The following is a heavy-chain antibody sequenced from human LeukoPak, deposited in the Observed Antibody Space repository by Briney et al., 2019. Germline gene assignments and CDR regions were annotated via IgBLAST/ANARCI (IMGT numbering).Heavy chain of an antibody. J-gene: IGHJ4*02. CDR1: GGSISSNTYY. Sequence: SETLSLTCTVSGGSISSNTYYWGWIHQPPGKGPEWIGSIYYSGITYYNPSLKSRATISVDTSKNQFSLKLSSVTAADTAVYYCARATSYYYDSSGYYWGTTYYFDYWGQGTLVTVSS. CDR2: IYYSGIT. CDR3: ARATSYYYDSSGYYWGTTYYFDY. V-gene: IGHV4-39*07. D-gene: IGHD3-22*01.